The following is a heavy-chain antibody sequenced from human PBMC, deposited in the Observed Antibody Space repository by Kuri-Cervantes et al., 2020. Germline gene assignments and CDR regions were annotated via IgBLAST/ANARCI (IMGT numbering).Heavy chain of an antibody. CDR1: GYSISSGYY. Sequence: SETLSLTCGVPGYSISSGYYWSWIRQPPGKGLEWIGEINHSGSTNYNPSLKSRVTISVDTSKNQFSLKLSSVTAADTAVYYCAIPDMLHCSGGSCYTESFDIWGQGTMVTVSS. CDR3: AIPDMLHCSGGSCYTESFDI. CDR2: INHSGST. V-gene: IGHV4-34*01. D-gene: IGHD2-15*01. J-gene: IGHJ3*02.